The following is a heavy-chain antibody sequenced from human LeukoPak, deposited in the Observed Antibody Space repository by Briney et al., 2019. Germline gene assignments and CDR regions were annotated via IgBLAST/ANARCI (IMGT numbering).Heavy chain of an antibody. CDR3: ARGGYCSSTSCYFNWFDP. Sequence: SQTLSLTCAVSGGSISSGGYSWSWIRQPPGKGLEWIGYIYHSGSTYYNPSLKSRVTISVDRSKNQFSLKLSSVTAADTAVYYCARGGYCSSTSCYFNWFDPWGQGTLVTVSS. CDR1: GGSISSGGYS. V-gene: IGHV4-30-2*01. J-gene: IGHJ5*02. CDR2: IYHSGST. D-gene: IGHD2-2*01.